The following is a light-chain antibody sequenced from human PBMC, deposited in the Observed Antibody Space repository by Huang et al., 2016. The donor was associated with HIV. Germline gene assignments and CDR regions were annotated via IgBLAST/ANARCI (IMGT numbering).Light chain of an antibody. CDR1: QSGLYSSNSKTY. CDR2: GAS. CDR3: QQYYSIPQT. V-gene: IGKV4-1*01. Sequence: DIVMTQSPDSLAVSLGERATIKCRSSQSGLYSSNSKTYLAWFQQKPGQAPRLLIYGASSRESWVPDRFSGSGSGTDFTLTISSLEAEDAAVYYCQQYYSIPQTFGQGTKVEIK. J-gene: IGKJ1*01.